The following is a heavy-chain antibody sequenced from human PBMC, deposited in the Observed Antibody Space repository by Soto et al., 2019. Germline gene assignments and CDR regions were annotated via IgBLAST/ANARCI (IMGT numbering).Heavy chain of an antibody. Sequence: PGGSLRLSCAASGFTFSSYVMHWVRQAPGKGLEWVAVISHDGSIKYYADSVKGRFTISRDNSKNTLYLQMNSLRAEDTAMFYCAKDARANYYYYGMDVWGQGTTVTVSS. CDR2: ISHDGSIK. CDR3: AKDARANYYYYGMDV. CDR1: GFTFSSYV. V-gene: IGHV3-30*18. J-gene: IGHJ6*02.